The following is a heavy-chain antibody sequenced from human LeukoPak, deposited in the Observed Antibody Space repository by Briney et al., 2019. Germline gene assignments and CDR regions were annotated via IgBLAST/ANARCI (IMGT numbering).Heavy chain of an antibody. V-gene: IGHV3-53*05. CDR2: IYSDGRT. J-gene: IGHJ4*02. D-gene: IGHD6-13*01. Sequence: GGSLRLSCAASGFTVSSNYMSWVRQAPAKGLEWVSVIYSDGRTFYADSVKGRFTISRDNSKNTLYLQMNSLRAEDTAVYYCARDGAPGIAAAGGLDYWGQGTLVTVSS. CDR3: ARDGAPGIAAAGGLDY. CDR1: GFTVSSNY.